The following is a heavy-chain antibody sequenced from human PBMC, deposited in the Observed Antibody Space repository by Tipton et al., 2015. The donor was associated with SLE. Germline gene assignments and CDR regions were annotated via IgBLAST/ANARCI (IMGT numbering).Heavy chain of an antibody. J-gene: IGHJ2*01. CDR3: ARERGNCSGGSCPWWYFDL. V-gene: IGHV3-64*02. Sequence: GSLRLSCAASGFTFSSYAMHWVRQAPGKGLEYVSAISSNGGSTYYADSVKGRFTISRDNSKNTLYLQMGSLRAEDMAVYYCARERGNCSGGSCPWWYFDLWGRGTLVTVSS. CDR1: GFTFSSYA. CDR2: ISSNGGST. D-gene: IGHD2-15*01.